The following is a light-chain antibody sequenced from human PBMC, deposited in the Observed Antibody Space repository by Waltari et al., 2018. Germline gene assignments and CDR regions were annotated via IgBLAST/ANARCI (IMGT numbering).Light chain of an antibody. Sequence: QSVLTQPPSASGTPGQRVTISCSGSSSNIGSNSVYWYHQLPGTAPKLLIYRNNQRPSGVPDRFSGSKSGTSASLAISGLRSEDEADYYCAAWDDSLSGRVFGGGTKLTVL. J-gene: IGLJ3*02. CDR1: SSNIGSNS. CDR3: AAWDDSLSGRV. V-gene: IGLV1-47*01. CDR2: RNN.